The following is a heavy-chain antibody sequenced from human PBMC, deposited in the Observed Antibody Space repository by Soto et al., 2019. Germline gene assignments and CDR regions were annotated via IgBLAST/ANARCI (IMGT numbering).Heavy chain of an antibody. V-gene: IGHV1-24*01. CDR2: FDPEDGET. J-gene: IGHJ4*02. CDR1: GYTLTELS. D-gene: IGHD2-15*01. CDR3: ATVKRGYCSGGSCYYFDY. Sequence: ASVKVSCKVSGYTLTELSMHWVRQAPGKGLEWMGGFDPEDGETIYAQKFQGRVTMTEDTSTDTAYMELSSPRSEDTAVYYCATVKRGYCSGGSCYYFDYWGQGTLVTVSS.